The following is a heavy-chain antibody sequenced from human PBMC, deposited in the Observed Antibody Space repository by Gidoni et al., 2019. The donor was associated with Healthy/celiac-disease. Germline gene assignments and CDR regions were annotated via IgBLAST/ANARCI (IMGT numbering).Heavy chain of an antibody. CDR3: ARDRGGQTFDI. D-gene: IGHD3-10*01. Sequence: QVQLQESGPGLVKPSQNLSLTCTVPGGSISSGGYYWSWIRQHPGKGLEWIGYIYFSGSTYYHPFLQSPVNLFVDTSKNPFSLKLSSVTAADTAVYYRARDRGGQTFDIWGQGTMVTVSS. V-gene: IGHV4-31*01. CDR2: IYFSGST. J-gene: IGHJ3*02. CDR1: GGSISSGGYY.